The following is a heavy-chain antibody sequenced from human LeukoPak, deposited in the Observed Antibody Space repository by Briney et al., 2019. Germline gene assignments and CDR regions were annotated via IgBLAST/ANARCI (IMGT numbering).Heavy chain of an antibody. D-gene: IGHD3-3*01. CDR1: GFTFSSYS. Sequence: GGSLRLSCAASGFTFSSYSMNWVRQAPGKGLEWVSAISGSGGSTYYADSVKGRFTISRDNSKNTLYLQMNSLRAEDTAVYYCAKEGYPGRYYDFWSGYQNFDYWGQGTLVTVSS. J-gene: IGHJ4*02. CDR3: AKEGYPGRYYDFWSGYQNFDY. CDR2: ISGSGGST. V-gene: IGHV3-23*01.